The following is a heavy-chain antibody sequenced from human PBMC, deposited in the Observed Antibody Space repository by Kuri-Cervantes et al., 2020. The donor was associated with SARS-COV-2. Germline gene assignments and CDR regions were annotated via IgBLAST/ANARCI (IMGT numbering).Heavy chain of an antibody. J-gene: IGHJ3*02. V-gene: IGHV1-69*13. D-gene: IGHD3-10*01. CDR2: IIPIFGTA. CDR3: ARDKIPIVRSTDAFDM. CDR1: GGTFSSYA. Sequence: SVKVSCKASGGTFSSYAISWVRQAPGQGLEWMGGIIPIFGTANYAQKFQGRVTITADESTSTAYMELRSLRSDDTAVYYCARDKIPIVRSTDAFDMWGQGTMVTVSS.